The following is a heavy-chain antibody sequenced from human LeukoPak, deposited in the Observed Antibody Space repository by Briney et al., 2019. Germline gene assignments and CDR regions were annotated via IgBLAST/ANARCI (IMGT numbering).Heavy chain of an antibody. J-gene: IGHJ2*01. CDR2: IYHSGST. V-gene: IGHV4-30-2*01. CDR1: GGSISSGGYY. CDR3: ARDRGDGYGSGRGPFDL. Sequence: PSETLSLTCTVSGGSISSGGYYWSWIRQPPGKGLEWIGYIYHSGSTYYNPSLKSRVTISVDRSKNQFSLKLSSVTAADTAVYYCARDRGDGYGSGRGPFDLWGRGTLVTVSS. D-gene: IGHD3-10*01.